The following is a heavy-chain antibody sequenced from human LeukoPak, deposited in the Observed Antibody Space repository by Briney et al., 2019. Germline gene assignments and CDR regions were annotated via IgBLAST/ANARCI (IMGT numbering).Heavy chain of an antibody. V-gene: IGHV1-2*02. CDR2: INPNSGGT. CDR3: ARDPPRTTVAGTSGDY. CDR1: GYPFTGYY. Sequence: GASVQFSCKASGYPFTGYYMHWVRQAPGQGLEWMGWINPNSGGTNYAQKFQGRVTMTRDTSISTAYMELSRLRSDDTAVYYCARDPPRTTVAGTSGDYWGQGTLVTASS. J-gene: IGHJ4*02. D-gene: IGHD6-19*01.